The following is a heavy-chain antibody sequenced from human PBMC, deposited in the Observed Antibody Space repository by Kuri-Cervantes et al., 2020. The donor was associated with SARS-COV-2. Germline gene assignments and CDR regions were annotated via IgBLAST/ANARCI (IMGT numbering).Heavy chain of an antibody. CDR3: ARDWGELGKDY. CDR1: GFTFSSYS. Sequence: GGSLRLSCAASGFTFSSYSMNWVRQAPGKGLEWVSSISSSSSYIYYADSVEGRFTISRDNAKNSLYLQMNSLRAEDTAVYYCARDWGELGKDYWGQGTLVTVSS. CDR2: ISSSSSYI. V-gene: IGHV3-21*01. J-gene: IGHJ4*02. D-gene: IGHD7-27*01.